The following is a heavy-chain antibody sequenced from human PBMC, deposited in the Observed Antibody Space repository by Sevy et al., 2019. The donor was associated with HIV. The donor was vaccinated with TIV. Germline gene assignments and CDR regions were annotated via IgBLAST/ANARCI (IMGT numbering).Heavy chain of an antibody. J-gene: IGHJ3*02. D-gene: IGHD2-21*01. CDR2: ISSSGSTI. V-gene: IGHV3-11*04. CDR1: GFTFSDYY. Sequence: GGSLRLSCAVSGFTFSDYYMTWIRQAPGKGLEWVSYISSSGSTIYYADSVKGRFTISRDSGKNSLYLQMNSLRAEDTAVYYCAGEGSIRAFDIWGQGTMVTVSS. CDR3: AGEGSIRAFDI.